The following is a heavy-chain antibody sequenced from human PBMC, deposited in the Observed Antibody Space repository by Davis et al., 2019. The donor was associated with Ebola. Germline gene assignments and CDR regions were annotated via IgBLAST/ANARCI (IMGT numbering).Heavy chain of an antibody. Sequence: KVSCKGSGYSFTTYWIAWVRQTPAKGLEWMGIIYPGDSDTRYSPSFEGQVTISVDRYISTAYLQWSSLKASDIAMYYCARQESLYGSSDYWGQGTLVTVSS. D-gene: IGHD1-1*01. CDR1: GYSFTTYW. V-gene: IGHV5-51*01. CDR3: ARQESLYGSSDY. CDR2: IYPGDSDT. J-gene: IGHJ4*02.